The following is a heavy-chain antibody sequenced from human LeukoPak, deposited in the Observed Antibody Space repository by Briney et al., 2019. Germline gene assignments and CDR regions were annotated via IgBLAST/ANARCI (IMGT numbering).Heavy chain of an antibody. CDR3: AKDGLAATVTTGWFDP. J-gene: IGHJ5*02. V-gene: IGHV3-23*01. CDR1: GFTFSSYG. CDR2: ISGSGGST. D-gene: IGHD4-17*01. Sequence: PGGSLRLSCAASGFTFSSYGMSWVRQAPGKGLERVSAISGSGGSTYYADSVKGRFTISRDNSKNTLYLQMNSLRAEDTAVYYCAKDGLAATVTTGWFDPWGQGTLVTVSS.